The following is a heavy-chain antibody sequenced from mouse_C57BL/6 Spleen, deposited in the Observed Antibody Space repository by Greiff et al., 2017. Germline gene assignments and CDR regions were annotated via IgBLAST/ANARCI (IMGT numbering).Heavy chain of an antibody. V-gene: IGHV5-9*01. CDR1: GFTFSSYT. CDR2: LSGGGGNT. CDR3: ARQVVGRGYFDY. J-gene: IGHJ2*01. D-gene: IGHD1-1*01. Sequence: EVHRVESGGGLVKPGGSLKLSCAASGFTFSSYTMSWVRQTPEKRLEWVATLSGGGGNTYYPASVKGRFTISRDTAKNTLYLQMSSLRSEDTALYYCARQVVGRGYFDYGGQGTTLTVSS.